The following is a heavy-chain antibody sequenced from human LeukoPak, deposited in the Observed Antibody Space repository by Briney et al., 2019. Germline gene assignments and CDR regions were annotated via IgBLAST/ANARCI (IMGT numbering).Heavy chain of an antibody. CDR3: TTRSGFWSGSDY. J-gene: IGHJ4*02. CDR1: GFTFSSYA. V-gene: IGHV3-15*01. D-gene: IGHD3-3*01. Sequence: PGGSLRLSCAASGFTFSSYAMSWVRQAPGKGLEWVGRIKSKTDGGTTDYAAPVKGRFTISRDDSKNTLYLQMNNLKTEDTAVYYCTTRSGFWSGSDYWGQGTLVTVSS. CDR2: IKSKTDGGTT.